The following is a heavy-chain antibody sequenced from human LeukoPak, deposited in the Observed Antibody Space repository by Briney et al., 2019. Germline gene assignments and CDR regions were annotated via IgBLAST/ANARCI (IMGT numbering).Heavy chain of an antibody. CDR3: ARLARTVKRGDWFDP. D-gene: IGHD4-11*01. CDR2: IIPIFGTA. CDR1: GGTFSSYA. V-gene: IGHV1-69*05. Sequence: ASVKVSCKASGGTFSSYAISWVRQAPGQGLEWMGGIIPIFGTANYAQKFQGRVTITTDESTSTAYMELSSLRSEDTAVYYCARLARTVKRGDWFDPWGQGTLVTVSS. J-gene: IGHJ5*02.